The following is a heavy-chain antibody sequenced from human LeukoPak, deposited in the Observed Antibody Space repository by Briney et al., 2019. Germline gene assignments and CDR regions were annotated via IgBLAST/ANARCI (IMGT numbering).Heavy chain of an antibody. CDR1: GFTVRSNY. CDR2: IYSGGST. CDR3: ASQGTTMMTTYYY. D-gene: IGHD2/OR15-2a*01. V-gene: IGHV3-53*01. J-gene: IGHJ4*02. Sequence: PGGSLRLSCAASGFTVRSNYMSWVRQAPGKGLEWVSVIYSGGSTYYADSVKGRFTISRDNSKNTLYLQMNSLRAEDTAVYYCASQGTTMMTTYYYWGQGTLVTVSS.